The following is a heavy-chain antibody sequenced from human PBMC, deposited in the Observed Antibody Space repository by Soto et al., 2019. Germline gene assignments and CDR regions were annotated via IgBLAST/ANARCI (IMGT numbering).Heavy chain of an antibody. CDR3: ARVDGGYDWLNWFDP. V-gene: IGHV4-28*03. Sequence: PSQTLSLTCAVSGYSISSSNWWGWIRQPPGKGLEWIGYIYYSGTTYYNPSLKSRVTISVDTSKNQFSLKLTSVTAADTAVYYCARVDGGYDWLNWFDPWGQGNLVTAPQ. CDR2: IYYSGTT. J-gene: IGHJ5*02. D-gene: IGHD5-12*01. CDR1: GYSISSSNW.